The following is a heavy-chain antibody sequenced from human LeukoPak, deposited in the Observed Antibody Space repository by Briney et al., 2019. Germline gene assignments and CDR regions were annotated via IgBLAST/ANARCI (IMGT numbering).Heavy chain of an antibody. Sequence: ASVKVSCKASGYSFTTYAMHWVRQAPGQRLEWMGWNNGGNGNTKYSENFQGRVTITRDTSASTAYMEVSSLRSEDTAVYYCARDEIEELLTGWGGMDVWGQGTTVTVPS. V-gene: IGHV1-3*01. CDR2: NNGGNGNT. CDR3: ARDEIEELLTGWGGMDV. CDR1: GYSFTTYA. J-gene: IGHJ6*02. D-gene: IGHD3-10*01.